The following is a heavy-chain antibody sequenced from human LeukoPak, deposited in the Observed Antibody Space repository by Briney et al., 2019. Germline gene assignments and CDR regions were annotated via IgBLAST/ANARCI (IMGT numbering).Heavy chain of an antibody. CDR3: ARQVVAASYYFDY. V-gene: IGHV4-59*12. CDR2: IYYSGST. D-gene: IGHD2-15*01. Sequence: SETLSLTCTVSGGSISSYYWSWIRQPPGKGLEWIGYIYYSGSTNYNPSLKSRVTISVDTSKNQFSLKLSSVTAADTAVYYCARQVVAASYYFDYWGQGTLVTVSS. CDR1: GGSISSYY. J-gene: IGHJ4*02.